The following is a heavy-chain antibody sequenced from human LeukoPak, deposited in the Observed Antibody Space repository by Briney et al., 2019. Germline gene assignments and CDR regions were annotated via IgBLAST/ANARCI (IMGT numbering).Heavy chain of an antibody. Sequence: PSETLSLTCTVSGGSISSSSYYWGWIRQPPGKGLEWIGSIYYSGSTYYNPSLKSRVTISVDTSKNQFSLKLSSVTAADTAVYYCARSYATVTNFDLWGRGTLVTVSS. CDR2: IYYSGST. CDR1: GGSISSSSYY. CDR3: ARSYATVTNFDL. V-gene: IGHV4-39*01. J-gene: IGHJ2*01. D-gene: IGHD4-17*01.